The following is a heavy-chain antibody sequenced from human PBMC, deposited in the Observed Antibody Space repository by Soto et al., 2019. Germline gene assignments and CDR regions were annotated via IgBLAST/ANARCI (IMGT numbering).Heavy chain of an antibody. D-gene: IGHD6-6*01. J-gene: IGHJ6*02. Sequence: QVHLVQSGAEVKQPGASVKVSCKASNETLTTYGISWVRQAPGKGLEWMGWVSGYSGHSSSAQEFQDRVIVTTDTSTNTAYMELRSLTSDDSAVYFCARDSSSSGYYYGMDVWGQGTTVTVSS. CDR2: VSGYSGHS. CDR1: NETLTTYG. CDR3: ARDSSSSGYYYGMDV. V-gene: IGHV1-18*01.